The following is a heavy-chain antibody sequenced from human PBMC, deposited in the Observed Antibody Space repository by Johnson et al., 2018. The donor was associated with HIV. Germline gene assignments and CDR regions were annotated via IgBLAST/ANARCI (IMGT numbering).Heavy chain of an antibody. D-gene: IGHD3-16*01. CDR1: GFTVSSNY. CDR3: AREGGSSGPDAFDI. CDR2: IYSGGST. V-gene: IGHV3-53*01. Sequence: QLVASGGGLIQPGGSLRLSCAASGFTVSSNYMSWVRQAPGKGLEWVSVIYSGGSTYYADSVKGRFTISRDNSKNTLYLQMNSLRAEDTDVYYCAREGGSSGPDAFDIWGQGTMVTVSS. J-gene: IGHJ3*02.